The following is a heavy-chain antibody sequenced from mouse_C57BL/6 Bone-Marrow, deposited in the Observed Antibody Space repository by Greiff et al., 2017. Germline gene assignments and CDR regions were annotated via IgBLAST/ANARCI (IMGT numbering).Heavy chain of an antibody. CDR1: GFTFSDYG. CDR3: ARENYVDY. V-gene: IGHV5-17*01. CDR2: ISSGSSTI. J-gene: IGHJ2*01. Sequence: DVKLVESGGGLVKPGGSLKLSCAASGFTFSDYGMHWVRQAPEKGLEWVAYISSGSSTIYYADTVKGRFTISRDNAKNTLFLQMTSLRYEDTAMYYCARENYVDYWGQGTTLTVSS.